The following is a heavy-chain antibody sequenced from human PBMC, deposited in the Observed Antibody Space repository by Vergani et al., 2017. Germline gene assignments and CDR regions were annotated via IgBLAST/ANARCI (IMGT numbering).Heavy chain of an antibody. CDR2: INHSGST. Sequence: QMQLQESGPGLVKASETLSLTCTVSGDSIISRSYYWSWIRQPPGKGLEWIGEINHSGSTNYNPSLKSRVTISVDTSKNQFSLKLSSVTAADTAVYYCARGGYYYGSGSYYYYGMDVWGQGTTVTVSS. CDR1: GDSIISRSYY. V-gene: IGHV4-39*07. CDR3: ARGGYYYGSGSYYYYGMDV. D-gene: IGHD3-10*01. J-gene: IGHJ6*02.